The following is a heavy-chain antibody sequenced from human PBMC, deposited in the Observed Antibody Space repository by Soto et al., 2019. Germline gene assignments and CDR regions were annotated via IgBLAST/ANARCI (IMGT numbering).Heavy chain of an antibody. CDR2: TYYRSKWYN. D-gene: IGHD6-13*01. CDR1: GNSVSSNSAA. J-gene: IGHJ5*02. CDR3: ARTSIAAAGTFPSWFDP. Sequence: QTLSLTCVISGNSVSSNSAAWNWIRQSPSRGLEWLGRTYYRSKWYNDYAVCVKSRITINPDTSKNQFSLQLNSVTPEDTAVYYCARTSIAAAGTFPSWFDPWGQGTLVTVSS. V-gene: IGHV6-1*01.